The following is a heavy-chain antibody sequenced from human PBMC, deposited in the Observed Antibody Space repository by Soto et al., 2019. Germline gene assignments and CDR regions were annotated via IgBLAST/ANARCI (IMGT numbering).Heavy chain of an antibody. CDR1: GFTFSSYT. Sequence: LRLSCAASGFTFSSYTMNWVRQAPGKGLEWVSAISGNGGSTYYADSVKGRFTISRDNSKNTAYLQMNSLRADDTAVYYCSNPVLAVDYWGQGTLVTVSS. CDR3: SNPVLAVDY. CDR2: ISGNGGST. J-gene: IGHJ4*02. V-gene: IGHV3-23*01. D-gene: IGHD6-19*01.